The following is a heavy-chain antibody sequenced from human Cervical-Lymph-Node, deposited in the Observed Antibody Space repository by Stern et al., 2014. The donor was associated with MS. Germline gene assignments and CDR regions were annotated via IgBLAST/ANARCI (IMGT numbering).Heavy chain of an antibody. CDR1: GFTFSAYW. J-gene: IGHJ4*02. D-gene: IGHD6-13*01. V-gene: IGHV3-7*01. Sequence: EVQLVESGGGLVQPGGSLRLSCAASGFTFSAYWMSWVRPAPGKGLEWVANIKRDGSEKYYVDSVKGRFTISRDNAKNSLYLQMNSLRAEDTAVYYCTRDYYSSSWWGQGTLVTVSS. CDR2: IKRDGSEK. CDR3: TRDYYSSSW.